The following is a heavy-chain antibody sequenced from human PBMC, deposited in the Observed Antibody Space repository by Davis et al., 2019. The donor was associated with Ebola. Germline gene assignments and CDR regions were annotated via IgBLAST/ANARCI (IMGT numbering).Heavy chain of an antibody. CDR3: ARDRYDFWSGWYYYGMDV. V-gene: IGHV3-48*02. CDR1: GFTFSSYS. Sequence: GGSLRLSCAASGFTFSSYSMNWVRQAPGKGLEWVSYISSSSSTIYYADSVKGRFTISRDNAKNSLYLQMNSLRDEDTAVYYCARDRYDFWSGWYYYGMDVWGKGTTVTVSS. CDR2: ISSSSSTI. J-gene: IGHJ6*04. D-gene: IGHD3-3*01.